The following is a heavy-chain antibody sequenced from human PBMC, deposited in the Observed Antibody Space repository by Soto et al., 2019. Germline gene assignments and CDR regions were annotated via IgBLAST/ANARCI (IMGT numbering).Heavy chain of an antibody. J-gene: IGHJ4*02. Sequence: GGSLRFSCAASGFTFSNYGMSWVRQAPGKGLEWVSTFSSSGGVTYYADSVKGRFTISRDNSKNTLYLQMNSLRAEDTAVYYCTKANRYCSGANCFTFDYWGLGTPVTVSS. CDR2: FSSSGGVT. V-gene: IGHV3-23*01. CDR3: TKANRYCSGANCFTFDY. CDR1: GFTFSNYG. D-gene: IGHD2-15*01.